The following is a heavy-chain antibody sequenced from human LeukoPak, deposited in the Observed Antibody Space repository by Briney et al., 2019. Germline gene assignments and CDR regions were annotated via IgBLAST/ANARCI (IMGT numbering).Heavy chain of an antibody. V-gene: IGHV3-23*01. CDR3: ARAVGYYYYYMDV. CDR2: FSGGGGST. J-gene: IGHJ6*03. D-gene: IGHD4-23*01. CDR1: GFTFSNYA. Sequence: GGSPRLSCAASGFTFSNYAMSWVRQAPGKGLEWASAFSGGGGSTYYADSVKGRFTISRDNSKNTLYLQMNSLRAEDTAVYYCARAVGYYYYYMDVWGKGTTVTISS.